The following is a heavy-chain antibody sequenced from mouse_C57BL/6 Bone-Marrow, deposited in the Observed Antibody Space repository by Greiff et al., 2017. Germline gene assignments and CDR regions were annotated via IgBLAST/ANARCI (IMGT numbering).Heavy chain of an antibody. CDR1: GYPFASCW. J-gene: IGHJ3*01. CDR2: INPSNGGT. V-gene: IGHV1-53*01. CDR3: ARLEFVTGTFAY. Sequence: QVQLQQPGTELVKPGASVKLSCKASGYPFASCWMHWLKQRPGQRLEWIGNINPSNGGTNYNEQFKSKATLTVDQSSSTAYMQLSSLTSEDSAVYYCARLEFVTGTFAYWGQGTLVTVSA. D-gene: IGHD4-1*01.